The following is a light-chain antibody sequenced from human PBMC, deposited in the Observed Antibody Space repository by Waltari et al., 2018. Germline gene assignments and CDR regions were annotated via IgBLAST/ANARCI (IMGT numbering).Light chain of an antibody. Sequence: SYELTQPPSVSVSPGQTARTPCSGDALPKQYSYWYQQRPGQAPILVMFKDSERPSEIPERFSGSTSGTTVTLTISEVQAEDEADYYCQSADSSGDYVVFGGGTKLTVL. CDR3: QSADSSGDYVV. V-gene: IGLV3-25*03. J-gene: IGLJ2*01. CDR2: KDS. CDR1: ALPKQY.